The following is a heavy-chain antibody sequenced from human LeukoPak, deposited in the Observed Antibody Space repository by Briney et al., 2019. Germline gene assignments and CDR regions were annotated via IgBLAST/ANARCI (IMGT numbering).Heavy chain of an antibody. CDR1: GGSISSSSYY. Sequence: KSSETLSLTCTVSGGSISSSSYYWGWIRQPPGKGLEWIGSIYYSGSTYYNPSLKSRVTISVDTSKNQFSLKLSSVTAADTAVYYCARRPIRGYSYGLHYFDYWGQGTLVTVSS. CDR2: IYYSGST. J-gene: IGHJ4*02. D-gene: IGHD5-18*01. V-gene: IGHV4-39*01. CDR3: ARRPIRGYSYGLHYFDY.